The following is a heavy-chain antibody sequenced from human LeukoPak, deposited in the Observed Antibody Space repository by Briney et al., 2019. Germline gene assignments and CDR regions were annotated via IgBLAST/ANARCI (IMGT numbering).Heavy chain of an antibody. CDR3: ARGGVWELSVAFDI. Sequence: ASVKVSCKASGGTFSSYAISWVRQAPGQGLEWMGGIIPIFGTANYAQKFQGRVTITTDESTSTAYMELSSLSSVTAADTAVYYCARGGVWELSVAFDIWGQGTMVTVSS. CDR1: GGTFSSYA. V-gene: IGHV1-69*05. CDR2: IIPIFGTA. D-gene: IGHD1-26*01. J-gene: IGHJ3*02.